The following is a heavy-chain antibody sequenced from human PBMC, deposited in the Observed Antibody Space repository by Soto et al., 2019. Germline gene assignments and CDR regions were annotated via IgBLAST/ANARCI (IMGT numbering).Heavy chain of an antibody. Sequence: QITLKESGPTLVKPTQTLMLTCSFSGFSLDTTGVGVGWIRQAPGQALEWLSNIYWHDDKRYNPSLEGRLTITKDTSKNQVVLTMTEIDPADTAIYYCARDFNRNYTWGQGKVVTVFS. CDR2: IYWHDDK. D-gene: IGHD3-3*01. V-gene: IGHV2-5*01. CDR1: GFSLDTTGVG. J-gene: IGHJ4*02. CDR3: ARDFNRNYT.